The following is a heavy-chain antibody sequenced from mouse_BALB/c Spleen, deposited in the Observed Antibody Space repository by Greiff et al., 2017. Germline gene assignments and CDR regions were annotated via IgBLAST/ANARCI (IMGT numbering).Heavy chain of an antibody. J-gene: IGHJ4*01. CDR3: AKGSNYYGSSGYAMDY. Sequence: VQLQQSGPELVKPGASVKMSCKASGYTFTSYVMHWVKQKPGQGLEWIGYINPYNDGTKYNEKFKGKATLTSDKSSSTAYMELSSLTSEDSAVYYWAKGSNYYGSSGYAMDYWGQGTSVTVSS. CDR1: GYTFTSYV. V-gene: IGHV1-14*01. CDR2: INPYNDGT. D-gene: IGHD1-1*01.